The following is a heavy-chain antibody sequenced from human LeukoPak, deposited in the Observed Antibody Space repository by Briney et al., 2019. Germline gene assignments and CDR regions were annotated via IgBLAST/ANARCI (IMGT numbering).Heavy chain of an antibody. CDR3: ARSSVSGTYSGGY. Sequence: SETLSLTCTVSGGSISSYYWSWIRQPPGKGLGWIGYIYYSGTTNYNPSLKSRVTISADTSKNQLSLKLTSVTAADTAVYYCARSSVSGTYSGGYWGQGTLVTVSS. J-gene: IGHJ4*02. CDR2: IYYSGTT. V-gene: IGHV4-59*08. CDR1: GGSISSYY. D-gene: IGHD3-10*01.